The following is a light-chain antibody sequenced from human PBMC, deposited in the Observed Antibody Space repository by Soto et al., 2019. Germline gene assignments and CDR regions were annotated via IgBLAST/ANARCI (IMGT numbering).Light chain of an antibody. V-gene: IGKV3-20*01. CDR2: GAS. CDR3: QQYGSSPLT. CDR1: QSVSSSY. J-gene: IGKJ4*01. Sequence: EIVLTQSPGTLSLSPGERPTLPCRASQSVSSSYLAWYQKKPGQAPRLLIYGASSRATGIPDRFSGSGSGTDFTLTISRLEPEDFAVYYCQQYGSSPLTFGGGTKVEIK.